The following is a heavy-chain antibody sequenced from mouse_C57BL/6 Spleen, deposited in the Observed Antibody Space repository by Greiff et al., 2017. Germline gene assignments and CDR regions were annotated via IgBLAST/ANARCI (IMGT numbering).Heavy chain of an antibody. V-gene: IGHV1-76*01. J-gene: IGHJ3*01. Sequence: VQLQESGAELVRPGASAKLSCKASGYTFTDYYINWVKQRPGQGLEWIARIYPGSGNTYYNEKFKGKATLTAEKSSSTAYMQLSSLTSEDSAVYFCAREGTTGFAYWGQGTLVTVSA. CDR3: AREGTTGFAY. CDR2: IYPGSGNT. D-gene: IGHD1-1*01. CDR1: GYTFTDYY.